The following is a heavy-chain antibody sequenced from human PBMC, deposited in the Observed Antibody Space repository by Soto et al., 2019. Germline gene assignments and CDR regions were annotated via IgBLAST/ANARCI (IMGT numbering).Heavy chain of an antibody. J-gene: IGHJ4*02. V-gene: IGHV1-69*13. CDR3: ARARYSGYDVGDY. Sequence: SVKVSCKASGGTFSSYAISWVRQAPGQGLEWMGGIIPIFGTANYAQKFQGRVTITADESTSTAYMELSSLRSEDTAVYYCARARYSGYDVGDYWGQGTLVTVSS. D-gene: IGHD5-12*01. CDR1: GGTFSSYA. CDR2: IIPIFGTA.